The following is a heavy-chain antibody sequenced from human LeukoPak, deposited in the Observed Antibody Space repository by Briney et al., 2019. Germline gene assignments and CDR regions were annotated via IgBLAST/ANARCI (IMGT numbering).Heavy chain of an antibody. J-gene: IGHJ4*02. V-gene: IGHV3-33*01. Sequence: GGSLRLSCAASGFTISSYGMHCVRQAPGKGLEWVAVIWYDGSNKYYADSVKGRFTISRDNSKNTLYLQMNSLRAEDTAVYYCARGGVTYFDYWGQGTLVTVSS. CDR1: GFTISSYG. D-gene: IGHD3-10*01. CDR2: IWYDGSNK. CDR3: ARGGVTYFDY.